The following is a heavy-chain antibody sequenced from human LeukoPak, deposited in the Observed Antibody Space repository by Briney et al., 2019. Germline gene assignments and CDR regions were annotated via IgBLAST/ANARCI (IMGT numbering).Heavy chain of an antibody. V-gene: IGHV3-23*01. CDR2: ISGGGDYI. J-gene: IGHJ4*02. CDR3: AKNRGTGMAFYDH. Sequence: PGGSLRLSCAASGFTFSSYAMTWVRRAPGKGVEWVSAISGGGDYIYYGDSVKGRFTSSRDNSESTLYLQMNNLRAEDTAVYYCAKNRGTGMAFYDHWGQGTQVTVSS. D-gene: IGHD5-18*01. CDR1: GFTFSSYA.